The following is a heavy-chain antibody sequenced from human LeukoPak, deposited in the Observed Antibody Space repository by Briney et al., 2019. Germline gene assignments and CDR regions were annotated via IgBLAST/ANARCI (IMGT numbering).Heavy chain of an antibody. CDR3: AIASRADTAMVIPWSY. CDR1: RFTFNIYA. J-gene: IGHJ4*02. CDR2: ISSSSSYI. D-gene: IGHD5-18*01. Sequence: GGSLRLSCTASRFTFNIYAMHWVRQAPGKGLEWVSSISSSSSYIYYADSVKGRFTISRDNAKSSLYLQMNSLRAEDTAVYYCAIASRADTAMVIPWSYWGQGTLVTVSS. V-gene: IGHV3-21*04.